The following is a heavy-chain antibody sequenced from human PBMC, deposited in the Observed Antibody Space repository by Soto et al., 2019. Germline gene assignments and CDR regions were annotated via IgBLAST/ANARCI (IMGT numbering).Heavy chain of an antibody. Sequence: EVQLVESGGGLVQPGGSLRLSCAASGFTFSSYEMNWVRQAPGKGLEWVSYISSSGSTIYYADSVKGRFTISRDNAKNSLYLQMNSLRAEDTAVYYCARDSGPAYITMIGVGDYYGMDVWGQGTTVTVSS. CDR2: ISSSGSTI. J-gene: IGHJ6*02. CDR3: ARDSGPAYITMIGVGDYYGMDV. V-gene: IGHV3-48*03. CDR1: GFTFSSYE. D-gene: IGHD3-22*01.